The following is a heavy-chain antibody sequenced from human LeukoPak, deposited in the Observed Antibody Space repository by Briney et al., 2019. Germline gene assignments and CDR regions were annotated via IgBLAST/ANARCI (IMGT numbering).Heavy chain of an antibody. Sequence: ASVKVSCKASGYTFTSYYMHWVRQAPGQGLEWMGWMNPNSGNTGYAQKFQGRVTMTRNTSISTAYMELSSLRSEDTAVYYCARATPPGIAAAGIDYWGQGTLVTVSS. CDR3: ARATPPGIAAAGIDY. CDR2: MNPNSGNT. CDR1: GYTFTSYY. V-gene: IGHV1-8*02. J-gene: IGHJ4*02. D-gene: IGHD6-13*01.